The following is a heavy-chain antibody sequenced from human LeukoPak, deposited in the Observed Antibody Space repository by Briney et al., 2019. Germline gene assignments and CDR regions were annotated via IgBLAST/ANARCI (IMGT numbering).Heavy chain of an antibody. D-gene: IGHD5-18*01. CDR2: IYHSGST. Sequence: SETLSLTCAVSGGSVSSSNWWSWVRQPPGKGLEWIGEIYHSGSTNYNPSLKSRVTISVDKSKNQFSLKLSSVTAADTAVYYCARESRGEYSYGLYDYWGQGTLVTVSS. CDR3: ARESRGEYSYGLYDY. CDR1: GGSVSSSNW. V-gene: IGHV4-4*02. J-gene: IGHJ4*02.